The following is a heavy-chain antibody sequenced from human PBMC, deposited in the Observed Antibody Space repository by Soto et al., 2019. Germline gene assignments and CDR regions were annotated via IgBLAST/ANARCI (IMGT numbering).Heavy chain of an antibody. CDR2: IYYSGST. Sequence: LRLSCAASGFTFSSYAMSWVRQPPGKGLEWIGYIYYSGSTYYNPSLKSRVTISVDTSKNQFSLKLSSVTAADTAVYYCARNLRGFWSGVYGMDVWGQGTLVTVSS. V-gene: IGHV4-30-4*08. CDR3: ARNLRGFWSGVYGMDV. J-gene: IGHJ6*02. D-gene: IGHD3-3*01. CDR1: GFTFSSYA.